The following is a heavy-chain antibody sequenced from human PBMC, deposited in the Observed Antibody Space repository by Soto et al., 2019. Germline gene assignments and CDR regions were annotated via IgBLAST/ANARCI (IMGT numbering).Heavy chain of an antibody. J-gene: IGHJ6*02. CDR3: ARDRPLASQGSYYGLDV. CDR2: ISSSGRT. D-gene: IGHD5-12*01. V-gene: IGHV4-31*03. CDR1: GGSISSGDYY. Sequence: QVRLQESGPGLVKPSQTLSLTCTVTGGSISSGDYYWTWIRQHPGKGLEWIGYISSSGRTYYNPSLKCRVSMSLDTSENQFSLRLSSVTAADTAVFYCARDRPLASQGSYYGLDVWGQGTTVTVAS.